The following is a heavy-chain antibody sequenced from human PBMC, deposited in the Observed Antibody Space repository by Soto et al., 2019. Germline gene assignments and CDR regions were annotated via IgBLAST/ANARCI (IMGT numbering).Heavy chain of an antibody. D-gene: IGHD1-26*01. CDR2: ISYDGINK. CDR3: ARNNQPTRGIHWYFDL. V-gene: IGHV3-30*03. CDR1: GFTFNTYG. Sequence: QVQLVESGGGVVQPGRSLGLSCAASGFTFNTYGMHWVRQAPGKGLEWVAAISYDGINKYYVDSVKGRFTISRDNSKNKLYVKMNSLRAEDTDLYYCARNNQPTRGIHWYFDLWGRGTLVTVSS. J-gene: IGHJ2*01.